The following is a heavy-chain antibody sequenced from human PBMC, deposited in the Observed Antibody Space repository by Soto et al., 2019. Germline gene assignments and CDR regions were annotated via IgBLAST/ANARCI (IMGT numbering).Heavy chain of an antibody. CDR1: GYTFTSYG. CDR3: AGGAGFQH. CDR2: ISADNGNT. J-gene: IGHJ1*01. V-gene: IGHV1-18*01. Sequence: QVQLVQSGAEVKKPGASVKVSCKASGYTFTSYGTSWVRQAPGQGLEWMGWISADNGNTNYAQKLPGRVTMPTDTATSTSHMELRSLSADDTAVDCCAGGAGFQHWGQGTLVTASS. D-gene: IGHD3-16*01.